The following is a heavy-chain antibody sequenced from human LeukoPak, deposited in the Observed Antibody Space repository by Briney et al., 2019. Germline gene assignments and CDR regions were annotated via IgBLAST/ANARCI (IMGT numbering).Heavy chain of an antibody. J-gene: IGHJ4*02. CDR3: AREVGGGASGQ. Sequence: GGALRLSCAASGFTDSSNYMSWVRQVPGKGLAWVSVIYSEGTISYADSVKCRFTISSDNCENKLYLQMNNLRVEDTAVYYCAREVGGGASGQWGQGTLVTVSS. CDR2: IYSEGTI. D-gene: IGHD3-16*01. CDR1: GFTDSSNY. V-gene: IGHV3-66*01.